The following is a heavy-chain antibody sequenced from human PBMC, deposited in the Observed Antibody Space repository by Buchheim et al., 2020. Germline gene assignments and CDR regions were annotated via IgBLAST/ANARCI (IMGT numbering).Heavy chain of an antibody. CDR1: GYTFTSYY. J-gene: IGHJ5*02. V-gene: IGHV1-46*01. D-gene: IGHD3-10*01. Sequence: QVQLVQSGAEVKKPGASVKVSCKASGYTFTSYYMHWVRQAPGQGLEWMGIINPSGGSTSYAQKFQGRVTMTRDTSTSTVYMELSSLRSEDTAVYYCARGDLWFGAHHLSLGYWFDPWGQGTL. CDR2: INPSGGST. CDR3: ARGDLWFGAHHLSLGYWFDP.